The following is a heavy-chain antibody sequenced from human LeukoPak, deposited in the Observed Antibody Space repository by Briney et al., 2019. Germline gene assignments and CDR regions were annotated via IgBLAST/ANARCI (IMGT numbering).Heavy chain of an antibody. CDR3: AKDRDLEAPSYRYFDY. J-gene: IGHJ4*02. V-gene: IGHV3-33*06. CDR1: GFTFSSYG. CDR2: IWYDGSNK. Sequence: GGSLRLSCAASGFTFSSYGMHWVRQAPGQGLKWVAAIWYDGSNKYYADSVKGRFTISRDNSKNTLYLQMNSLRAEDTAVYYCAKDRDLEAPSYRYFDYWGQGILVTVSS. D-gene: IGHD1-14*01.